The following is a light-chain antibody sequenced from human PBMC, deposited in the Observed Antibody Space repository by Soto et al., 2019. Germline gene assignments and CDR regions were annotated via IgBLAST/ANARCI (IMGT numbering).Light chain of an antibody. V-gene: IGKV1-5*03. CDR3: QQYSTYFMYT. CDR2: KAS. Sequence: DIQMTQSPSTLSASVGDKVTITCRASQSISSWLAWYQQKPGKAPKLLIYKASTLEAGVPSRFSGSGSGTEFTLTISSLQPDDFATYYCQQYSTYFMYTFGQGTKLEIK. CDR1: QSISSW. J-gene: IGKJ2*01.